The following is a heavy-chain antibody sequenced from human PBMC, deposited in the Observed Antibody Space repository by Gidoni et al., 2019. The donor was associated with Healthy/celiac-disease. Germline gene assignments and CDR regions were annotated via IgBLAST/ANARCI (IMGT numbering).Heavy chain of an antibody. CDR3: AGGLGDTAMVTALPVDY. CDR2: IYYSGST. D-gene: IGHD5-18*01. CDR1: GGSISSYY. V-gene: IGHV4-59*01. Sequence: QVQLQESGPGLVKPSETLSLTCTVSGGSISSYYWSWIRQPPGKGLEWIGYIYYSGSTNYNPSLKSRVTISVDTSKNQFSLKLSSVTAADTAVYYCAGGLGDTAMVTALPVDYWGQGTLVTVSS. J-gene: IGHJ4*02.